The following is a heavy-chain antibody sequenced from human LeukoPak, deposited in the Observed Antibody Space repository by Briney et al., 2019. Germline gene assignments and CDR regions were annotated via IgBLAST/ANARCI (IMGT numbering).Heavy chain of an antibody. CDR2: IIPIFGTA. CDR1: GGTFSSYA. V-gene: IGHV1-69*05. Sequence: SVKVSCKASGGTFSSYAISWVRQAPGQGLEWMGGIIPIFGTADYAQKFQGRVTITTDESTSTAYMELSSLRSEDTAVYYCARGDSSGYHHFYFDYWGQGTLVTVSS. J-gene: IGHJ4*02. CDR3: ARGDSSGYHHFYFDY. D-gene: IGHD3-22*01.